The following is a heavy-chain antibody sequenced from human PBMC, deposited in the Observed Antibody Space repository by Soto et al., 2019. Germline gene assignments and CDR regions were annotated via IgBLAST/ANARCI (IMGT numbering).Heavy chain of an antibody. V-gene: IGHV1-46*01. CDR2: INPSGGST. CDR1: GYTFTSYY. CDR3: ARRIAAADHNYYGMDV. Sequence: ASVKVSSKASGYTFTSYYMHWVRQAPGQGLERMGIINPSGGSTSYAQKFQGRVTMTRDTSTSTVYMELSSLRSEDTAVYYCARRIAAADHNYYGMDVWGQGTTVTVSS. D-gene: IGHD6-13*01. J-gene: IGHJ6*02.